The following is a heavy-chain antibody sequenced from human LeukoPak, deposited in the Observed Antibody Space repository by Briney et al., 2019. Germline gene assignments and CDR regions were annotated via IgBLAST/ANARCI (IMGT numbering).Heavy chain of an antibody. CDR1: GFTFSSYG. J-gene: IGHJ3*02. Sequence: TGGSLRLSCAASGFTFSSYGMHWVRQAPGKGLEWVAVIWCDGSIKYYADSVKGRFTISRDNSKNTLYLQMNSLRAEDTAVYYCARDGFSIAAAGNPSDAFDIWGQGTMVTVSS. CDR3: ARDGFSIAAAGNPSDAFDI. CDR2: IWCDGSIK. V-gene: IGHV3-33*08. D-gene: IGHD6-13*01.